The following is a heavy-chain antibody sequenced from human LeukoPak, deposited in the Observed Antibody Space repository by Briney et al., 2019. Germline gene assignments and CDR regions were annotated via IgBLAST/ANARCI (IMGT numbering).Heavy chain of an antibody. J-gene: IGHJ4*02. CDR3: ARLSSDFWSGYSIDY. D-gene: IGHD3-3*01. CDR1: GGSISSSSYY. V-gene: IGHV4-39*01. CDR2: IYYSGST. Sequence: SETLSLTCTVSGGSISSSSYYWGWIRQPPGKGLEWIGNIYYSGSTYYNPSLKSRVTISVDTSKNQFSLKLSSVTAADTAMYYCARLSSDFWSGYSIDYWGQGTLVTVSS.